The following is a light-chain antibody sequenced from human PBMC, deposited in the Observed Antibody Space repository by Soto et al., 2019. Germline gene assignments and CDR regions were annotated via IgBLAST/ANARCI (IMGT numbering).Light chain of an antibody. CDR2: GAS. CDR3: QQYGTSPRT. Sequence: DSVMTQSPGTLSLSPGERATLSCRASQSISSNYLAWYQQKPGQSPRLLIYGASSRATGIPDRFSGRGSGTDFTLTISRLEPEDFAVYFCQQYGTSPRTFGQGTKVDIK. CDR1: QSISSNY. V-gene: IGKV3-20*01. J-gene: IGKJ1*01.